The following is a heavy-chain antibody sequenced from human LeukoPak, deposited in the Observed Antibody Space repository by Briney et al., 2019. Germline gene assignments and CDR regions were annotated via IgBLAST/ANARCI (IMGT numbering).Heavy chain of an antibody. J-gene: IGHJ6*02. Sequence: GGSLRLSCAASGFTFSSYEMNWVRQAPGKGLEWVSYISSSGSTIYYADSVKGRFTISRDNAKNSLYLQMNSLRAEDTAVYYCAREPLTGYYEYYYYGMDVWGQGTTVTVPS. V-gene: IGHV3-48*03. CDR3: AREPLTGYYEYYYYGMDV. CDR1: GFTFSSYE. D-gene: IGHD3-9*01. CDR2: ISSSGSTI.